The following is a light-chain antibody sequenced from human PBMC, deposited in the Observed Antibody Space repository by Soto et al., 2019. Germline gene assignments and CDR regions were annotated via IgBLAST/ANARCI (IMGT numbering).Light chain of an antibody. CDR1: SSDVGGYNY. CDR3: SSYTSSSTYV. CDR2: DVS. Sequence: QSVLTQPASVSGSPGQSITISCTGTSSDVGGYNYVSWYQQHPGKAPKLMIYDVSNRPSGVSNRFSGSKSGNTASLTISGLQAEDEADYYCSSYTSSSTYVFGTGTKFPVL. V-gene: IGLV2-14*01. J-gene: IGLJ1*01.